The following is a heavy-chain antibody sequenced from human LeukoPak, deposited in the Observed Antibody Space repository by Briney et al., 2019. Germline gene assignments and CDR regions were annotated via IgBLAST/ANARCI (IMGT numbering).Heavy chain of an antibody. D-gene: IGHD4-17*01. CDR1: GFTFSSYA. CDR3: ARVMTTTYFPYYYYGMDV. V-gene: IGHV3-30-3*01. Sequence: GRSLRLSCAASGFTFSSYAMHWVRQAPGKGLEWVVVISYDGSNKYYADSVKGRFTISRDNSKNTLYLQMNSLRAEDTAVYYCARVMTTTYFPYYYYGMDVWGQGTTVTVSS. CDR2: ISYDGSNK. J-gene: IGHJ6*02.